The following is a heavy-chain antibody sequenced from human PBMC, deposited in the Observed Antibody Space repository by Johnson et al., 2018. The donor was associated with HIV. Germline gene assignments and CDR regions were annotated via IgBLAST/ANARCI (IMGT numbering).Heavy chain of an antibody. J-gene: IGHJ3*02. D-gene: IGHD3-3*01. CDR2: IKQDGSEK. CDR1: GFSFDSHA. Sequence: QLVESGGGVVRPDGSLRLSCAASGFSFDSHAINWVRQAPGKGLEWVANIKQDGSEKYYVDSVKGRFTISRDNAKNSLYLQMNSLRAEDTAVYYCAREREAYYNCWSGYRDAFDIWGQGTMVTVSS. CDR3: AREREAYYNCWSGYRDAFDI. V-gene: IGHV3-7*01.